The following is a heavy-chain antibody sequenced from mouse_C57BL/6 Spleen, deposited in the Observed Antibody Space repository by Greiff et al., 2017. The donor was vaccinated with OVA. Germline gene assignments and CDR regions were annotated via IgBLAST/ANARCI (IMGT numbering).Heavy chain of an antibody. V-gene: IGHV5-17*01. CDR2: ISSGSSTI. CDR1: GFTFSDYG. CDR3: APYWFAY. Sequence: DVMLVESGGGLVKPGGSLKLSCAASGFTFSDYGMHWVRQAPEKGLEWVAYISSGSSTIYYADTVKGRFTISRDNAKNTLFLQMTSLRSEDTAMYYCAPYWFAYWGQGTLVTVSA. J-gene: IGHJ3*01.